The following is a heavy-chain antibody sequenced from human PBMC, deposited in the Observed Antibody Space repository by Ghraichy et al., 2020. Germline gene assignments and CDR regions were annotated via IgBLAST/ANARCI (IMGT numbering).Heavy chain of an antibody. CDR3: ARHLSYDFWSPYYYYYMDV. J-gene: IGHJ6*03. CDR1: GGSISSSSYY. D-gene: IGHD3-3*01. Sequence: SETLSLTCTVSGGSISSSSYYWGWIRQPPGKGLEWIGSIYYSGSTYYNPSLKSRVTISVDTSKNQFSLKLSSVTAADTAVYYCARHLSYDFWSPYYYYYMDVWGKGTTVTVSS. V-gene: IGHV4-39*01. CDR2: IYYSGST.